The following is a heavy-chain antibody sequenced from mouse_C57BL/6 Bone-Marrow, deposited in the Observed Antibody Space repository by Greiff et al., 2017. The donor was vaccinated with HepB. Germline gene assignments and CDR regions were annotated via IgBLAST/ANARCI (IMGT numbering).Heavy chain of an antibody. V-gene: IGHV5-4*01. CDR1: GFTFSSYA. CDR2: ISDGGSYT. CDR3: TRDYFDY. Sequence: EVHLVESGGGLVKPGGSLKLSCAASGFTFSSYAMSWVRQTPEKRLEWVATISDGGSYTYYPDNVKGRFTISRDNAKNNLYLQMSHLKSEDTAMYYCTRDYFDYWGQGTTLTVSS. J-gene: IGHJ2*01.